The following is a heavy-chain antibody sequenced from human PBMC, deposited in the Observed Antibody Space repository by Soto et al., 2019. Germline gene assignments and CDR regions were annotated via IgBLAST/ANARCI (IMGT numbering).Heavy chain of an antibody. D-gene: IGHD3-22*01. CDR3: VRLIHYYGTSGALKGDAFDI. CDR1: GASISSSSYY. J-gene: IGHJ3*02. Sequence: PSETLSLTCTVSGASISSSSYYWGWIRQPPGKGLEWIGSIHYSGSTNYSPSLMSRVTISIDTSKNQFSLRLSSVTAADTAVYFCVRLIHYYGTSGALKGDAFDIWGQGTMVTVSS. V-gene: IGHV4-39*07. CDR2: IHYSGST.